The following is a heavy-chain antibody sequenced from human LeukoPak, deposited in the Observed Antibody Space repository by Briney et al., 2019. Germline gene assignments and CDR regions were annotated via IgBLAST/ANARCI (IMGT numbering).Heavy chain of an antibody. CDR1: GGSFSGYY. V-gene: IGHV4-34*01. Sequence: PSETLSLTCAVYGGSFSGYYWSWIRQPPGKGLEWIGEINHSGSTNYNPSLKSRVTISVDTSKNQFSLKLSSVTAADTAVYYCARRLRFSNYFDYWGQGTLVTVSS. J-gene: IGHJ4*02. CDR2: INHSGST. D-gene: IGHD3-3*01. CDR3: ARRLRFSNYFDY.